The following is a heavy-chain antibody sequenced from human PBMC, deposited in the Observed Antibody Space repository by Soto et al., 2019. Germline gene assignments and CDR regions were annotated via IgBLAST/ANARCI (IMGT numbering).Heavy chain of an antibody. V-gene: IGHV4-30-4*01. Sequence: PSETLSLTCTVSGGSISSGDYYWSWIRQPPGKGLEWIGYIYYSGSTYYNPSLKSRVTISVDTSKNQFSLKLSSVTAAETAVYYCARARLLWFGESARFYYYSGMDVWGQGTTVTVSS. CDR3: ARARLLWFGESARFYYYSGMDV. CDR1: GGSISSGDYY. J-gene: IGHJ6*02. CDR2: IYYSGST. D-gene: IGHD3-10*01.